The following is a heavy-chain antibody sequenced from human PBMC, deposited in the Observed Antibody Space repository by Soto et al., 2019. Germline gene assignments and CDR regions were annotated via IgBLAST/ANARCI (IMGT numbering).Heavy chain of an antibody. Sequence: ASVKVSCKASRYTFTSYYMHWVRQAPGQGLEWMGIINPSGGSTSYAQKFQGRVTMTRDTSTSTVYMELSSLRSEDTAVYYCARDLTRNGYDLSDFYYYYGMDVWGQGTTVTVSS. D-gene: IGHD5-12*01. CDR1: RYTFTSYY. J-gene: IGHJ6*02. V-gene: IGHV1-46*01. CDR2: INPSGGST. CDR3: ARDLTRNGYDLSDFYYYYGMDV.